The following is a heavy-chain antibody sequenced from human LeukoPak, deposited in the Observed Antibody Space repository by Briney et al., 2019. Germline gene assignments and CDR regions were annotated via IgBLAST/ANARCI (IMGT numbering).Heavy chain of an antibody. CDR1: GFTFDDYA. CDR2: ISWNSGSI. Sequence: GGSLRLSCATSGFTFDDYAMHWVRQAPGKGLEWVSGISWNSGSIGYADSVKGRFTISRDNAKNSLYLQMNSLRAEDMALYYCAKGSYYGSGSRNWFDPWGQGTLVTVSS. V-gene: IGHV3-9*03. D-gene: IGHD3-10*01. CDR3: AKGSYYGSGSRNWFDP. J-gene: IGHJ5*02.